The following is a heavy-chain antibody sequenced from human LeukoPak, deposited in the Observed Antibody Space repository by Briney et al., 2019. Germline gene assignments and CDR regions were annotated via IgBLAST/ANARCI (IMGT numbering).Heavy chain of an antibody. V-gene: IGHV3-23*01. Sequence: PGGSLRLSCAASGFTLSSYAMSWVRQAPGKGLEWVSATSSSDAGTYYAESVRGRFTISRDNAKNSLYLQMNSLRADDTAVYYCARDKVSGPTLLDYWGQGTLVTVSS. J-gene: IGHJ4*02. CDR3: ARDKVSGPTLLDY. CDR1: GFTLSSYA. CDR2: TSSSDAGT. D-gene: IGHD5/OR15-5a*01.